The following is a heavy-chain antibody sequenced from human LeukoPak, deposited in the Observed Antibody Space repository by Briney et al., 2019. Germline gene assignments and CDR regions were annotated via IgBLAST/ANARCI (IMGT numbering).Heavy chain of an antibody. Sequence: SQTLSLTCDISGDSVSSNSAAWNWIRQSPSRGLEWLGRTYYRSKWYNDYAVSLKSRMTINADTSKNQFSLQLNSVTPEDTATYYCAKGRWALFDCWGQGTLVIVSS. CDR1: GDSVSSNSAA. CDR2: TYYRSKWYN. D-gene: IGHD3-10*01. CDR3: AKGRWALFDC. J-gene: IGHJ4*02. V-gene: IGHV6-1*01.